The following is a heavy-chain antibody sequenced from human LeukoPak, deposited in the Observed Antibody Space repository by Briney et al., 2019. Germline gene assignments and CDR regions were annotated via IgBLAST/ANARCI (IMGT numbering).Heavy chain of an antibody. Sequence: PSETLSLTCTVSGGSISSYYWSWIRQPPGKGLEWIGYLYYSGSTNYNPSLKSRVTISVDTSKNQFSLKLSSVTAADTAVYYCARTPRITIFGVVNNWFDPWGQGTLVTVSS. V-gene: IGHV4-59*01. J-gene: IGHJ5*02. D-gene: IGHD3-3*01. CDR2: LYYSGST. CDR1: GGSISSYY. CDR3: ARTPRITIFGVVNNWFDP.